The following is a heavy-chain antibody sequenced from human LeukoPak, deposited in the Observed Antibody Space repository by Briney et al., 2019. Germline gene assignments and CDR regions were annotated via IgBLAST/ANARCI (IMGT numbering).Heavy chain of an antibody. CDR2: ISWNSGSI. CDR1: GFTFDDYA. D-gene: IGHD5-18*01. Sequence: GGSLRLSCAASGFTFDDYAMHWVRQAPGKGLEWVSGISWNSGSIGYADSVKGRFTISRDNAKNSLYLQMNSLRAEDTAVYYCAKTIGGYNYGADHWGQGTLVTVSS. J-gene: IGHJ4*02. CDR3: AKTIGGYNYGADH. V-gene: IGHV3-9*01.